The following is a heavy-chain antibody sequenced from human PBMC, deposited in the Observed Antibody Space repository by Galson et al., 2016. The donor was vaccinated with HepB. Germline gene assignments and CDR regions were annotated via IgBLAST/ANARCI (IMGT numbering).Heavy chain of an antibody. CDR1: GDSVSDSY. Sequence: EPLSLTCTVSGDSVSDSYCNWVRQPPGKGLEWIGNVHYTEGSIYNPSLKGRGSITMDSSKNQFSLSLRSVTSADTAVYYCVTGRGWLPDYWGQGIHVTVSS. J-gene: IGHJ4*02. CDR3: VTGRGWLPDY. V-gene: IGHV4-59*02. D-gene: IGHD5-24*01. CDR2: VHYTEGS.